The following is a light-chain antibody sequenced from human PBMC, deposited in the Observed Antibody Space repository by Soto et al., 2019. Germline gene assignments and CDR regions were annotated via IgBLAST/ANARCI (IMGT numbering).Light chain of an antibody. CDR2: AAS. CDR1: QAISNY. J-gene: IGKJ4*01. Sequence: DIQMTQSPSSLSASVGDRVTITCRATQAISNYLAWYQQKPRKVPKLLIYAASTLQSGVRSRFSGSGSGTDFSLTISSLQPEDVAIYSCQKDSSAPRTFGGGTKVEIK. V-gene: IGKV1-27*01. CDR3: QKDSSAPRT.